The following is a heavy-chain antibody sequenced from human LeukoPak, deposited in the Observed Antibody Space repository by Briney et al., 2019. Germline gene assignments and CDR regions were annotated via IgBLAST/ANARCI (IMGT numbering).Heavy chain of an antibody. CDR1: GGSISSGSYY. J-gene: IGHJ6*02. V-gene: IGHV4-61*02. CDR2: IYTSGST. Sequence: SETLSLTCTVSGGSISSGSYYWSWIRQPAGTGLEWIGRIYTSGSTNYNPSLKSRVTISVDTSKNQFSLKLSSVTAADTAVYYCARSGYSSSWYSRWDYYYYGMDVWGQGTTVTVSS. D-gene: IGHD6-13*01. CDR3: ARSGYSSSWYSRWDYYYYGMDV.